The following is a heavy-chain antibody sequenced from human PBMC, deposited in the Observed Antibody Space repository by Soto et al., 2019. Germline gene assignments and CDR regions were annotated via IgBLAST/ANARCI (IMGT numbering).Heavy chain of an antibody. CDR3: ARYYRGSGRHFFDY. D-gene: IGHD6-19*01. J-gene: IGHJ4*02. Sequence: GGSLRLSCVASGFTFISSFMGWIRQAPGKGLEWVANINQDGGVTYYVDSVEGRFTISRDNTKDSLYLQMNSLRGEDTAIYYCARYYRGSGRHFFDYWGQGTPVTVSS. CDR2: INQDGGVT. CDR1: GFTFISSF. V-gene: IGHV3-7*03.